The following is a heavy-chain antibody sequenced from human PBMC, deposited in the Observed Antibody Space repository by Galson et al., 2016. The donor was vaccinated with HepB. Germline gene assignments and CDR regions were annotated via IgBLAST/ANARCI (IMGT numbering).Heavy chain of an antibody. CDR1: GYTFTGYY. V-gene: IGHV1-2*04. CDR3: AREGGYSSSSGYFYYGMDV. J-gene: IGHJ6*02. Sequence: SVKVSCKASGYTFTGYYMHWVRQAPGQGLEWMGWINPNTGDTNYGQKFQGWVTMTRDTSINTAYMELSRLKSDDTAVYYCAREGGYSSSSGYFYYGMDVWCQGTTVTVAS. D-gene: IGHD6-13*01. CDR2: INPNTGDT.